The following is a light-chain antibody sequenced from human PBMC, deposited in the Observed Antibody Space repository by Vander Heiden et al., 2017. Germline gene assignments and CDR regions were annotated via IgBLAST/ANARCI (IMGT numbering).Light chain of an antibody. Sequence: DIQMTQSPSSLSASVGDRVTITCRASQSISSYLNWYQQKPGKAPTLLIYAASSLQSGVPSRFSGSGSGTNFTLTISSLQPEDFATYYCQQSYSTLGLTFGGGTKVEIK. CDR1: QSISSY. CDR3: QQSYSTLGLT. J-gene: IGKJ4*01. CDR2: AAS. V-gene: IGKV1-39*01.